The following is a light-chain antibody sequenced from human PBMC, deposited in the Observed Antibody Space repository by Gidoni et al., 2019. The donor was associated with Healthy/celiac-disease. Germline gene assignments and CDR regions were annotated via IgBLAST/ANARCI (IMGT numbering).Light chain of an antibody. CDR3: EAWDDSLSGVV. CDR2: RNN. Sequence: QSVLTQPPSSSGTPGQGVPISCSGSSSTIGSNYVYWYQQLPGTAPKLLIYRNNQRPSGVPDRCSGSKSGTSASLAISGLRSEDEADYYCEAWDDSLSGVVFGGGTKLTVL. CDR1: SSTIGSNY. J-gene: IGLJ2*01. V-gene: IGLV1-47*01.